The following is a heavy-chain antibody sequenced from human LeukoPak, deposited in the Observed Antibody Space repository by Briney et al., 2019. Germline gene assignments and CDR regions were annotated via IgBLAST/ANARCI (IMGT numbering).Heavy chain of an antibody. J-gene: IGHJ5*02. Sequence: GGSLRLSCSASGFNFSSYSMNWVRQAPGKGLECRSYITVSSTIIYYADSVRGRFTISRDNAENSLCLQMNSLRDEDTAVYYCARERLSDYYDSSGFYPWGQGTLVTVSS. D-gene: IGHD3-22*01. V-gene: IGHV3-48*02. CDR2: ITVSSTII. CDR3: ARERLSDYYDSSGFYP. CDR1: GFNFSSYS.